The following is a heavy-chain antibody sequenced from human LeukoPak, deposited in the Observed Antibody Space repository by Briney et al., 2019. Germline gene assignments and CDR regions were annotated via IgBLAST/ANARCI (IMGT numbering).Heavy chain of an antibody. CDR3: ARGRRDGYNPPYYFDY. V-gene: IGHV4-39*07. J-gene: IGHJ4*02. Sequence: SETLSLTCTVSGGSISSSSYYWAWVRQPPGKGLEWIGSIYYSGSTYYHPSLKSRVTISVDTSKNHFSLKLSSVTAADTAVYYCARGRRDGYNPPYYFDYSGQGALVTVSS. CDR2: IYYSGST. CDR1: GGSISSSSYY. D-gene: IGHD5-24*01.